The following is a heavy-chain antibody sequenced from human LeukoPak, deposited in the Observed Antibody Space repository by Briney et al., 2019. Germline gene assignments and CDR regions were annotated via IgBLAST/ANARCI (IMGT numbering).Heavy chain of an antibody. D-gene: IGHD6-19*01. V-gene: IGHV3-74*01. CDR2: INSDGSST. Sequence: GGSLRLSCAASGFTFSSDWMHWVRQAPGKGLVWVSRINSDGSSTSYADSVKGRFTISRDNAKNTLYLQMNSLRAEDTAVYYCARVLAGEAYFDYWGQGTLVTVSS. CDR1: GFTFSSDW. CDR3: ARVLAGEAYFDY. J-gene: IGHJ4*02.